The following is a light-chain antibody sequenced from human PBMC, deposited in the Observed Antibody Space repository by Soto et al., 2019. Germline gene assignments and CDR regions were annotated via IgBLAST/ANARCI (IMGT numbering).Light chain of an antibody. CDR1: QSISSY. CDR2: DAS. J-gene: IGKJ1*01. Sequence: EIVLTQSPATLSLSPGEGATLSCRASQSISSYLAWYQQKPGQAPRLLIYDASSRVTGIPARFSGSGSGTDFTLTISSLEPEDFAVYYCQQRSDWPPWTFGQGTKVEIK. V-gene: IGKV3-11*01. CDR3: QQRSDWPPWT.